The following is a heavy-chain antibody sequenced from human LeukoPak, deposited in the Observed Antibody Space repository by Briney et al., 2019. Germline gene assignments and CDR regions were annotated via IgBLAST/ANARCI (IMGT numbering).Heavy chain of an antibody. D-gene: IGHD3-22*01. V-gene: IGHV1-18*01. CDR2: IGTYGGDT. CDR3: ARDLWNFYDDSGYNRDFDS. Sequence: ASVKVSCTATCRISWVRQAPGQGLEWMGWIGTYGGDTYYAQKFQGRITVTIDTSTSTVYMELRNLRSDDTAVYYCARDLWNFYDDSGYNRDFDSWGQGTLVTVSS. J-gene: IGHJ5*01. CDR1: TCR.